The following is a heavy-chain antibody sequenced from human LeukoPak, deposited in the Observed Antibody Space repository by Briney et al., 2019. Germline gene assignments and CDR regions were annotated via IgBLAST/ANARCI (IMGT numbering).Heavy chain of an antibody. CDR3: ARTYSSSWYLYYYYYYYMDV. J-gene: IGHJ6*03. Sequence: ASVTVSCKASGYTFTSYGISWVRQAPGQGVEGLGWISSCNGKTNYAQKLPGRVTTTTDPSTSTAYKELRRLRSDDTAVYYCARTYSSSWYLYYYYYYYMDVWGKGTTVTVSS. V-gene: IGHV1-18*01. CDR1: GYTFTSYG. D-gene: IGHD6-13*01. CDR2: ISSCNGKT.